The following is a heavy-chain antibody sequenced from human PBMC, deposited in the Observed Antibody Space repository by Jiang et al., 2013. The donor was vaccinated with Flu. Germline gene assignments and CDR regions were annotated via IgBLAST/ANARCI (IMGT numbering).Heavy chain of an antibody. CDR3: ARIWNDSSGYYQFDY. D-gene: IGHD3-22*01. CDR2: IYYSGST. J-gene: IGHJ4*02. V-gene: IGHV4-59*01. Sequence: LLKPSETLSLTCTVSGGSISNYHWSWVRQSPGKGLEWIGHIYYSGSTTYNPSLESRVTISVETSKTQFSLRLSSVTAADTAVYYCARIWNDSSGYYQFDYWGQGTLVIVSS. CDR1: GGSISNYH.